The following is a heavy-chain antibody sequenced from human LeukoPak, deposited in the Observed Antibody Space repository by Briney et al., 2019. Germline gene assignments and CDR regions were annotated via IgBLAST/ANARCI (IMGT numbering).Heavy chain of an antibody. CDR3: ARDIRLLNAFGI. CDR1: GYTFTGYY. Sequence: ASVKVSCKASGYTFTGYYMHWVRQAPGQGLEWMGWINPNSGGTNYAQKFQGRVTMTRDTSISTAYMELSRLRSDDTAVYHCARDIRLLNAFGIWGQGTMVTVSS. CDR2: INPNSGGT. J-gene: IGHJ3*02. V-gene: IGHV1-2*02. D-gene: IGHD2-8*01.